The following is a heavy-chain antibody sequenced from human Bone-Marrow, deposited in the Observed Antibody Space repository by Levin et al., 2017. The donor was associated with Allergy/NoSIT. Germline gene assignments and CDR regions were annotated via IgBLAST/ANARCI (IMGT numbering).Heavy chain of an antibody. V-gene: IGHV3-15*01. J-gene: IGHJ4*02. CDR2: IYSKTDGGTA. Sequence: GGSLRLSCAASGFTSSNAYMSWVRQAPGRGLEWVGRIYSKTDGGTAVYAAPVKGRFTISRDDSKNTLYLQMNSLKTEDTAVYYCATDYGSGIKYYFDYWGQGTLVTVSS. CDR1: GFTSSNAY. D-gene: IGHD3-10*01. CDR3: ATDYGSGIKYYFDY.